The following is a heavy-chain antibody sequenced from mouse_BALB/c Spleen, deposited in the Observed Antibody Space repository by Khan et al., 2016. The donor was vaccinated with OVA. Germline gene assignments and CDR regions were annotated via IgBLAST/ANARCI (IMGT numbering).Heavy chain of an antibody. CDR3: TRWGDSFAY. D-gene: IGHD2-13*01. Sequence: VQLQQSGTVLARPGASVKMSCKASGYTFTSYWMHWVKQRPGQGLEWIGAIYPANSDTNYNQKFKGKAKLNAVTSTSRAYMELSSLTYEDTAIFYWTRWGDSFAYWGQGTLVTVSA. V-gene: IGHV1-5*01. CDR1: GYTFTSYW. CDR2: IYPANSDT. J-gene: IGHJ3*01.